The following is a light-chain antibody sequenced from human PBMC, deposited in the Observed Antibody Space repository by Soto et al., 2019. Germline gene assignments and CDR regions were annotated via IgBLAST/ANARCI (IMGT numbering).Light chain of an antibody. J-gene: IGLJ2*01. Sequence: SYELTQPPSVSVSPGQTARITCSGDALPKQYTYWYQQKPGQAPVVVIYKDSERPSGIPERFSGSSSGTTVTLAISGVQAEDEGDYYCQSADSSGTSEGVVFGGGTKLTVL. CDR1: ALPKQY. V-gene: IGLV3-25*03. CDR3: QSADSSGTSEGVV. CDR2: KDS.